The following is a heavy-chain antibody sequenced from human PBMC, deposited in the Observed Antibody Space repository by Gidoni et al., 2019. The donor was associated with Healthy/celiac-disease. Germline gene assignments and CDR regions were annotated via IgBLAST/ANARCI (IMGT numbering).Heavy chain of an antibody. CDR1: GYTFTGYY. CDR3: ARVPYSSSWARCDY. J-gene: IGHJ4*02. V-gene: IGHV1-2*02. Sequence: QVQLVQSGAEVKKPGASVTVSCKASGYTFTGYYMHWGRQDPGQGLEWMGWINTNSGGTIYAQKFQGRVTMTWDTSISTAYMELSRLRSDDTAVYYCARVPYSSSWARCDYWGQGTLVTVSS. D-gene: IGHD6-13*01. CDR2: INTNSGGT.